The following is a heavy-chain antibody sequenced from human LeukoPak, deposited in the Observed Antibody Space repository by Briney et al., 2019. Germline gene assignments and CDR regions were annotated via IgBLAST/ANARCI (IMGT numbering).Heavy chain of an antibody. CDR1: AFTFSTYW. Sequence: QPGGSLRLSCAASAFTFSTYWMHWVRQAPGKGLVWVSRIDPHGTITFYADSVKGRFTISRDNAKNTVYLQMNSLRAEDTAVYYCAKGGSSTGFIWFDPWGQGTLVTVSS. CDR2: IDPHGTIT. CDR3: AKGGSSTGFIWFDP. J-gene: IGHJ5*02. D-gene: IGHD2-2*01. V-gene: IGHV3-74*01.